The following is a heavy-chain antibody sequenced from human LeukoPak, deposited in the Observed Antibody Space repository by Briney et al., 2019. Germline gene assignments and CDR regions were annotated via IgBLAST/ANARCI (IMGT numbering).Heavy chain of an antibody. J-gene: IGHJ6*02. Sequence: PGGSLRLSCAASGLTFSSFSMNWVRQAPGKGLEWVSSISRSSSYLYHADSVKGRFTISRDNANNSLYLQMNSLRAEDTAVYYCASFDTAMAPPLYYYGMDVWGQGTTVTVSS. CDR2: ISRSSSYL. V-gene: IGHV3-21*01. D-gene: IGHD5-18*01. CDR3: ASFDTAMAPPLYYYGMDV. CDR1: GLTFSSFS.